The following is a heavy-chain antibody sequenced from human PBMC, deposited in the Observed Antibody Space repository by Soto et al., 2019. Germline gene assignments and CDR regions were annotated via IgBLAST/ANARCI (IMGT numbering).Heavy chain of an antibody. D-gene: IGHD3-22*01. Sequence: QVQLVQSGAEVKKPGASVKVSCKASGYTFTGYYMHWVRQAPGQGLEWMGWINPNSGGTNYAQKFQGRVTMTRDTSISTAHMELSRLRSDDTAVYYCARDRPDSSGYYYYYGMDVWGQGTTVTVSS. CDR3: ARDRPDSSGYYYYYGMDV. CDR2: INPNSGGT. V-gene: IGHV1-2*02. J-gene: IGHJ6*02. CDR1: GYTFTGYY.